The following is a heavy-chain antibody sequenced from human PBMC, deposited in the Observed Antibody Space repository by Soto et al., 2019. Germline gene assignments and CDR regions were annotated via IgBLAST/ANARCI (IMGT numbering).Heavy chain of an antibody. CDR1: GGTFSSYA. Sequence: SVKVSCKASGGTFSSYAISWVRHAPGQGLEWMGGIIPIFGTADYAQKFQGRVTITADESTSTAYVELSSLRSEDTAVYYCAKNPENYYYGMDVWGQGTTVTVSS. CDR2: IIPIFGTA. J-gene: IGHJ6*02. V-gene: IGHV1-69*13. CDR3: AKNPENYYYGMDV.